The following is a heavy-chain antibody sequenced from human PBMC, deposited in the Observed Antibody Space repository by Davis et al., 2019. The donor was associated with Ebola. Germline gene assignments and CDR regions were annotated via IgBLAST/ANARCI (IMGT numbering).Heavy chain of an antibody. D-gene: IGHD3-22*01. J-gene: IGHJ4*02. CDR2: INSDGSST. CDR3: VAFRYYYDSSGDY. Sequence: PGGSLRLSCAASGFTFSSYWMHWVRQAPGKGLVWVSRINSDGSSTSYADSVKGRFTISRDNAKNSLYLQMNSLRAEDTAVYYCVAFRYYYDSSGDYWGQGTLVTVSS. V-gene: IGHV3-74*01. CDR1: GFTFSSYW.